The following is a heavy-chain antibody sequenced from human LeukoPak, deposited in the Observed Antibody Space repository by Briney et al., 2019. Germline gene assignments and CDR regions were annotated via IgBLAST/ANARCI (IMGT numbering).Heavy chain of an antibody. Sequence: SETLSLTCTVSGGSISSYYWSWIRQPPGKGLEWIGYIYYSGSTNYNPSLKSRVTISVDTSKNQFSLKLSSVTAADTAVYYCARVLVVVTAPGEGAFDIWGQGTIVTVSS. V-gene: IGHV4-59*01. CDR1: GGSISSYY. CDR3: ARVLVVVTAPGEGAFDI. D-gene: IGHD2-21*02. CDR2: IYYSGST. J-gene: IGHJ3*02.